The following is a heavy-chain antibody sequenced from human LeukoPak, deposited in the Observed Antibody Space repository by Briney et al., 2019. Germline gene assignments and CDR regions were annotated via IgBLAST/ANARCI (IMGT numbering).Heavy chain of an antibody. CDR2: ISGSGGST. V-gene: IGHV3-23*01. CDR1: GFTFRSYA. CDR3: ARAVRGYYFDY. D-gene: IGHD3-22*01. J-gene: IGHJ4*02. Sequence: GGSLRLSCAVSGFTFRSYAMNWVRQAPGKGLEWVSAISGSGGSTYYADSVKGRFTISRDNSKNTLYLQMNSLRAEDTAVYFCARAVRGYYFDYWGQGTLVTVSS.